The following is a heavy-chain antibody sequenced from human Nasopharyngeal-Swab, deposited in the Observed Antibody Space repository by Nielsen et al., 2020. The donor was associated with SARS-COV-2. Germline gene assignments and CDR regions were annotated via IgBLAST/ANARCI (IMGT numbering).Heavy chain of an antibody. V-gene: IGHV6-1*01. CDR1: GDSVSSSSAA. CDR2: TYYRSKWYN. CDR3: ARARGAYGGYYYYYYTDV. J-gene: IGHJ6*03. Sequence: SQTLSLTCAISGDSVSSSSAAWNWIRQSPSRGLEWLGRTYYRSKWYNDYAVSVKSRITINPDTSKNQFPLHLNSVTPEDTAVYYCARARGAYGGYYYYYYTDVWGKGTTVTVSS. D-gene: IGHD4-23*01.